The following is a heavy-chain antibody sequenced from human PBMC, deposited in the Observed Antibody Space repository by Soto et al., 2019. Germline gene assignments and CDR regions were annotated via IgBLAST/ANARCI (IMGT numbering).Heavy chain of an antibody. CDR1: GFTFSSYG. CDR3: AEDRMGAGVRGYFYY. Sequence: QVQLVESGGGVVQPGKSLRLSCAGSGFTFSSYGMDWVRQAPGKGLEWVAVISYDGSNKYYADSVKGRFTISRDNSKNTLYLQMSSMRADDTAVYYCAEDRMGAGVRGYFYYLVQGPLVTVYS. CDR2: ISYDGSNK. V-gene: IGHV3-30*18. D-gene: IGHD3-10*01. J-gene: IGHJ4*02.